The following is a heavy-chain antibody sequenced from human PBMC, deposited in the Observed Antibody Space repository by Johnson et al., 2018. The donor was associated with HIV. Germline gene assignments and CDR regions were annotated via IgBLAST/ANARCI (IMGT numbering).Heavy chain of an antibody. CDR2: ISWNSGTI. D-gene: IGHD1-26*01. CDR3: ASGGPLSGSDECCFDV. V-gene: IGHV3-9*01. CDR1: GFTFHDYG. J-gene: IGHJ3*01. Sequence: QLVESGGGLVQPGGSLRLSCAASGFTFHDYGMHWVRQAPGKGLEWVSGISWNSGTIDYADSVKGRFTISRDNAKNALCLQMNSLRVEDTPVSSCASGGPLSGSDECCFDVWGQGTMVTVSS.